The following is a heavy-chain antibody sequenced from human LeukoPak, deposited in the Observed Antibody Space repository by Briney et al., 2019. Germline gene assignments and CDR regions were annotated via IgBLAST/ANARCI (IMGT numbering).Heavy chain of an antibody. Sequence: SETLSLTCTVSGGSISSYYWSWIRQPAGKGLEWIGRIYTSGSTNYNPSLKSRVTMSVDTSKNQFSLKLSSVTAADTAVYYCARDSGWELFFRHMYVWGKGTTVTVSS. D-gene: IGHD1-26*01. J-gene: IGHJ6*03. CDR1: GGSISSYY. CDR2: IYTSGST. CDR3: ARDSGWELFFRHMYV. V-gene: IGHV4-4*07.